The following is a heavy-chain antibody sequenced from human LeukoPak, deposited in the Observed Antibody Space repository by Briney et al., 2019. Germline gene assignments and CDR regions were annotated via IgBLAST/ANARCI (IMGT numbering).Heavy chain of an antibody. CDR1: GFTFSSYS. Sequence: GGSLRLSCAASGFTFSSYSMNWVRQAPGKGLEWVSSISSSSSYIYYADSVKGRFAISRDNAKNSLYLQMNSLRAEDTAVHYCARDSSFDFDYWGQGTLVTVSS. CDR2: ISSSSSYI. D-gene: IGHD6-6*01. CDR3: ARDSSFDFDY. J-gene: IGHJ4*02. V-gene: IGHV3-21*01.